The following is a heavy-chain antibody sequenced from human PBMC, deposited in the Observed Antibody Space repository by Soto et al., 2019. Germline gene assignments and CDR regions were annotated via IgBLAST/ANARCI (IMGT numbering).Heavy chain of an antibody. D-gene: IGHD3-22*01. V-gene: IGHV4-30-4*01. J-gene: IGHJ4*02. CDR3: ARSSMIVVVFDY. CDR2: IYYSGST. Sequence: SETLSLTCTVSGGSISSGDYYWSWIRQPPGKGLEWIGYIYYSGSTYYNPSLKSRVTISVDTSKNQFSLKLSSVTAADTAVYYCARSSMIVVVFDYWGQGTLVTVSS. CDR1: GGSISSGDYY.